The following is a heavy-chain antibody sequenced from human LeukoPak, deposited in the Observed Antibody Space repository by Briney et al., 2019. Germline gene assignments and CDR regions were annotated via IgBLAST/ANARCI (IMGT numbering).Heavy chain of an antibody. D-gene: IGHD7-27*01. CDR3: ARDLTAGRLGAGVVY. Sequence: ASVKVSCKASGYTFSNYGISWVRQAPGQGLEWMGWISAYNGNTNYAQKFQGRVTMTTDTSTYTVYMELRSLRSDDTAVYYCARDLTAGRLGAGVVYWGQGTLVTVSS. CDR2: ISAYNGNT. V-gene: IGHV1-18*01. J-gene: IGHJ4*02. CDR1: GYTFSNYG.